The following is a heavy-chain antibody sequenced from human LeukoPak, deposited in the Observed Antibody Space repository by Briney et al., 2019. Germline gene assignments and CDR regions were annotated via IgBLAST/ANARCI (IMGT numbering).Heavy chain of an antibody. CDR2: IIPIFGTA. Sequence: SVKVSCKASGGTFSSYAISWVRQAPGQGLEWMGRIIPIFGTANYAQKFQGRVTITTDESTSTAYMELSSLRSEDTAVYYCARAATYYYDSSGDWGPGTLVTVSS. CDR1: GGTFSSYA. CDR3: ARAATYYYDSSGD. J-gene: IGHJ4*02. D-gene: IGHD3-22*01. V-gene: IGHV1-69*05.